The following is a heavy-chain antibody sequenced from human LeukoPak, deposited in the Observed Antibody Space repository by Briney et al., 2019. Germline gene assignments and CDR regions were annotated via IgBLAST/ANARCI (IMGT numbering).Heavy chain of an antibody. CDR2: IYYSGST. D-gene: IGHD6-13*01. Sequence: SETLSLTCTVSGGSISSSSYYWGWIRQPPGKGLEWIGSIYYSGSTYYNPSLKSRVTISVDTSKNQFSLKLSSVTAADTALYYFATDGPGIAAAGPFHYWCQGTLVPVSS. CDR1: GGSISSSSYY. J-gene: IGHJ4*02. CDR3: ATDGPGIAAAGPFHY. V-gene: IGHV4-39*07.